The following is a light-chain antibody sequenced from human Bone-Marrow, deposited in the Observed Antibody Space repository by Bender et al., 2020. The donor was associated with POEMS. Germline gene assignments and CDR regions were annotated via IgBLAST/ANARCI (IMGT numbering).Light chain of an antibody. CDR2: EGT. Sequence: QSALTQAASVSGSPGQSITISCTGTSSDVGSYNLVSWYQQHPGKAPKLMIYEGTKRPSGVSNRFSGSRSGNTASLTISGLRAEDEADYYCSSYTSATTYVFGTGTKLTVL. CDR3: SSYTSATTYV. V-gene: IGLV2-14*02. J-gene: IGLJ1*01. CDR1: SSDVGSYNL.